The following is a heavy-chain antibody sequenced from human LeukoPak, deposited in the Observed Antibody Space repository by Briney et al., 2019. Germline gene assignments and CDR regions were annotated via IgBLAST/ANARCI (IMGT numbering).Heavy chain of an antibody. V-gene: IGHV3-74*01. CDR1: GFTFSSYW. CDR2: IDHDGINT. D-gene: IGHD3-22*01. Sequence: GGSLRLSCAASGFTFSSYWMHWVRQAPGKGLVWVSRIDHDGINTYYADSVKGRFTISRDNAKNTLYLQMNSLRPDDTAVYYCAKDSSDYYFEYWGQGTLVTVSS. J-gene: IGHJ4*02. CDR3: AKDSSDYYFEY.